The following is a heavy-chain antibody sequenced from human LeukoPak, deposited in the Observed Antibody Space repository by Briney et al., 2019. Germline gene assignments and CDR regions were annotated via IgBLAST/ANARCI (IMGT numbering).Heavy chain of an antibody. Sequence: SVKVSCKASGGTFSSYAISWVRQAPGQGLEWMGGIIPILGTANYAQKFQGRVTITADKSTSTAYMELSSLRSEDTAVYYCARDHYDFWSGYHNYYYYYMDVWGKGTTVTVSS. CDR1: GGTFSSYA. V-gene: IGHV1-69*10. D-gene: IGHD3-3*01. J-gene: IGHJ6*03. CDR2: IIPILGTA. CDR3: ARDHYDFWSGYHNYYYYYMDV.